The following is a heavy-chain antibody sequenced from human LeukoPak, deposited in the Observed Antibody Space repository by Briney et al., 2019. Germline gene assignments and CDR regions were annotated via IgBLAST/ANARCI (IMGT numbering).Heavy chain of an antibody. V-gene: IGHV4-34*01. CDR2: INHRGST. D-gene: IGHD2-21*02. Sequence: SETLSLTCAVYGGSFSCYYWSWIRHPPGKRLEWIGEINHRGSTNYNPSLNSRVNISVATSKNQFCLKLSSVTAAETAVYYCARNRIVVVTAPPNWSFALWGRGSLVTV. J-gene: IGHJ2*01. CDR3: ARNRIVVVTAPPNWSFAL. CDR1: GGSFSCYY.